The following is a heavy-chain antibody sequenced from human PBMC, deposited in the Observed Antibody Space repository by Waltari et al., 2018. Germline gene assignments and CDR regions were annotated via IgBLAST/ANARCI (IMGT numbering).Heavy chain of an antibody. D-gene: IGHD3-3*01. CDR2: IEYFGYPR. J-gene: IGHJ4*02. CDR3: ARDPRLRF. CDR1: GFTFGSFE. V-gene: IGHV3-48*03. Sequence: EEQLVESGGGLVQPGGSLRLPCAASGFTFGSFEMNLVRQAPGKGLEWRYSIEYFGYPRYYASSVRGRFTSSRDNAKNALYLQMNSLRAEDTAIYYCARDPRLRFWGQGTVVTVSS.